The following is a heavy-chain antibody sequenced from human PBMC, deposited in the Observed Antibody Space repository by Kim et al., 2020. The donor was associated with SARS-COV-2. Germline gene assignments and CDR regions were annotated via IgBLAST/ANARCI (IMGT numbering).Heavy chain of an antibody. CDR2: ISSSGSTI. J-gene: IGHJ6*02. CDR1: GFTFSSYE. CDR3: ASSHNYDFWSGYWDYYYGMDV. Sequence: GGSLRLSCAASGFTFSSYEMNWVRQAPGKGLEWVSYISSSGSTIYYADSVKGRFTISRDNAKNSLYLQMNSLRAEDTAVYYCASSHNYDFWSGYWDYYYGMDVWGQGTTVTVSS. V-gene: IGHV3-48*03. D-gene: IGHD3-3*01.